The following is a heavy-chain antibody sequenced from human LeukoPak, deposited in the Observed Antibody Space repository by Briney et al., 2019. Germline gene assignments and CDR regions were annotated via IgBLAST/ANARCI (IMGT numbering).Heavy chain of an antibody. CDR2: INHSGST. V-gene: IGHV4-34*01. Sequence: SETLSLTCAVYGGSFSGYYWSWIRQPPGKGLEWIGEINHSGSTNYNPSLKSRVTISVDASKNQFSLKLSSVTAADTAVYYCARVVGCSSTSCYLFRRLGAFDIWGQGTMVTVSS. CDR3: ARVVGCSSTSCYLFRRLGAFDI. J-gene: IGHJ3*02. CDR1: GGSFSGYY. D-gene: IGHD2-2*01.